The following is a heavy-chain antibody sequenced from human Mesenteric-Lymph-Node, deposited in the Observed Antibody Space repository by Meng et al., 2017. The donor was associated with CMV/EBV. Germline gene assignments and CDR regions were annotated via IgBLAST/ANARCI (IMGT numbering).Heavy chain of an antibody. V-gene: IGHV3-7*01. CDR1: GFTFNSYW. D-gene: IGHD6-6*01. CDR3: ARVGVGSSSSFDY. Sequence: GESLKISCAASGFTFNSYWMSWVRQAPGKGLEWVGNIKQDGSETYYVDSVKGRFTISRDNAKNSLYLQMNSLRAEDTAVYYCARVGVGSSSSFDYWGQGTLVTVSS. CDR2: IKQDGSET. J-gene: IGHJ4*02.